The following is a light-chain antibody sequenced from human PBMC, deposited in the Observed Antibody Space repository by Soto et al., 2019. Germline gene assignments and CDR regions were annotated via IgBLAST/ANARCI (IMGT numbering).Light chain of an antibody. CDR2: GAS. J-gene: IGKJ1*01. CDR3: QQYSSSTERT. CDR1: QSVTSSK. V-gene: IGKV3-20*01. Sequence: EIVLTQSPGTLSLSPGERATLSCRASQSVTSSKLAWYQQKPGQAPRLLIYGASFRATGIPDRFIGSGSGTDFTLTISRQEPEYFSVYYCQQYSSSTERTFGQGTKVDI.